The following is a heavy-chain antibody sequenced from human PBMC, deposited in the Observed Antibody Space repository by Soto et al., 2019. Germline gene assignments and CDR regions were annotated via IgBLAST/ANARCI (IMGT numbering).Heavy chain of an antibody. D-gene: IGHD3-22*01. CDR1: GGSISSGDYY. CDR3: ARSSTYYYDRSGDYTAGGFDY. CDR2: IYYSGST. V-gene: IGHV4-30-4*01. J-gene: IGHJ4*02. Sequence: QVQLQESGPGLVKPSQTLSLTCTVSGGSISSGDYYWSWIRQPPGKGLEWIGYIYYSGSTYYNPSLTRQVTIPVDPPQSPLSLKLSSVPASDTAVYYCARSSTYYYDRSGDYTAGGFDYWGQGTLVTVSS.